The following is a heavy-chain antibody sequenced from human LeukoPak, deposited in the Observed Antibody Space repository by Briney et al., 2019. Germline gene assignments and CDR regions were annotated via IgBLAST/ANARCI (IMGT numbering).Heavy chain of an antibody. D-gene: IGHD3-9*01. V-gene: IGHV1-8*01. CDR2: MNPNSGNT. Sequence: ASVKVSCKASGYTFTSYDINWVRQATGQGLEWMGWMNPNSGNTGYAQKFQGRVTMTRNTSISTAYMELSSLRSEDTAAYYCARGQVYFDWLTMTNWGQGTLVTVSS. CDR1: GYTFTSYD. J-gene: IGHJ4*02. CDR3: ARGQVYFDWLTMTN.